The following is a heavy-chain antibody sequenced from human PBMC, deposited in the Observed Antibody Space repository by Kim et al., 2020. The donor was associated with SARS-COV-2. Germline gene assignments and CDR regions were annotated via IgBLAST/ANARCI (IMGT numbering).Heavy chain of an antibody. Sequence: GGSLRLSCAASGFTFSSYSMNWVRQAPGKGLEWVSSISSSSSYIYYADSVKGRFTISRDNAKNSLYLQMNSLRAEDTAVYYCARDISAAGTGDSDAFDIWGQGTMVTVSS. CDR2: ISSSSSYI. CDR3: ARDISAAGTGDSDAFDI. CDR1: GFTFSSYS. V-gene: IGHV3-21*01. D-gene: IGHD6-13*01. J-gene: IGHJ3*02.